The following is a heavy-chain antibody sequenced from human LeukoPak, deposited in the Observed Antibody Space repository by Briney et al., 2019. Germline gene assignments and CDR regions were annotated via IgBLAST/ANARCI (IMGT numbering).Heavy chain of an antibody. CDR3: ATNRGCSTTRCNRAFDY. J-gene: IGHJ4*02. CDR2: ISYDGNSE. V-gene: IGHV3-30-3*01. Sequence: GGSLRLSCAASGFKFSSYALDWVRQAPGEGLEWVAIISYDGNSENYADSVKGRFTISRDNSNNTLYLEMSSVRPEDTATYYCATNRGCSTTRCNRAFDYWGQGTLVTVSS. D-gene: IGHD2-8*01. CDR1: GFKFSSYA.